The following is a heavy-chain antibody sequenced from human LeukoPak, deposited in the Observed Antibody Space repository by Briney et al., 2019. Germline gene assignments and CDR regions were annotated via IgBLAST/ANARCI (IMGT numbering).Heavy chain of an antibody. V-gene: IGHV4-34*01. D-gene: IGHD2-15*01. CDR2: INHSGST. Sequence: SETLSLTCAVYGGSFSCYYWSWIRQPPGKGLEWIGEINHSGSTNYNPSLKSRVTISVDTSKNQFSLKLSSVTAADTAVYYCAREKAEYCSGGSCYQTGWFDPWGQGTLVTVSS. CDR3: AREKAEYCSGGSCYQTGWFDP. CDR1: GGSFSCYY. J-gene: IGHJ5*02.